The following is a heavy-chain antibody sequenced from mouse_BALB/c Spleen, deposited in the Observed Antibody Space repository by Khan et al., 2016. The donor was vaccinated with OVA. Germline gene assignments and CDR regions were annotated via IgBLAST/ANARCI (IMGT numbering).Heavy chain of an antibody. CDR3: AMIVHFYYGTRYYAIDY. J-gene: IGHJ4*01. V-gene: IGHV3-6*02. D-gene: IGHD1-1*01. CDR1: GYSITSGYY. CDR2: ISYDGSN. Sequence: EVQLQESGPGLVKPSQSLSLTCSVTGYSITSGYYWNWIRQFPGNKLEWMGYISYDGSNNYNPSLKNRISITRDTSKNQFFLKLNSVTTEDTATXYFAMIVHFYYGTRYYAIDYLGPGTSVPVSS.